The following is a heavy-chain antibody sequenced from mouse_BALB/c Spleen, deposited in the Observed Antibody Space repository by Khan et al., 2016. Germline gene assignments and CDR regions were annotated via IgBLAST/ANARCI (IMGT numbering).Heavy chain of an antibody. Sequence: QIQLVQSGPELKKPGETVKISCKASGYTFTNYGMNWVKQAPGKGLKWMGWINTYTGEPTYADDFKGRFAFSLETSASTAYLQINNLKNEDMATYFCARPIYSSYYYAMDYWGQGTSVTVSS. CDR2: INTYTGEP. CDR3: ARPIYSSYYYAMDY. V-gene: IGHV9-1*02. J-gene: IGHJ4*01. D-gene: IGHD2-3*01. CDR1: GYTFTNYG.